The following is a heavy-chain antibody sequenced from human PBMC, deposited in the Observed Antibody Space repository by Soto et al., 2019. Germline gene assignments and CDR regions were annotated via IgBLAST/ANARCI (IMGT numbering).Heavy chain of an antibody. CDR2: IGWNGGSI. CDR1: GFTFDDYA. V-gene: IGHV3-9*01. D-gene: IGHD3-9*01. CDR3: AKSNYDFLTGYYYFDY. Sequence: EVQLVESGGGLVQPGRSLRLSCAASGFTFDDYAMHWVRQAPGKGLEWVSGIGWNGGSIAYADSVKGRFTISRDNAKNSLYLQMNRLRAGDAALYYCAKSNYDFLTGYYYFDYWGQGTLITVSS. J-gene: IGHJ4*02.